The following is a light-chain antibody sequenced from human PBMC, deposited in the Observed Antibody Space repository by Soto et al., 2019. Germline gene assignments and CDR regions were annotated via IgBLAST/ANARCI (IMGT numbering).Light chain of an antibody. CDR1: SSDVGGYNY. Sequence: QSALTQPASVSGSPGQSITISCTGTSSDVGGYNYVSWYQQHPGKAPKLMIYDVSNRPSGVSNRFSGSKSGNTASLTISGXXAXXXXDYYCSSYTSSSTLVFGGGTKLTVL. CDR2: DVS. J-gene: IGLJ2*01. V-gene: IGLV2-14*01. CDR3: SSYTSSSTLV.